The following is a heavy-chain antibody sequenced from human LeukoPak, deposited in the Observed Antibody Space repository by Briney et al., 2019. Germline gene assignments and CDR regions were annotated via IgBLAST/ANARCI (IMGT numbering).Heavy chain of an antibody. CDR1: GYTFTGYY. CDR3: ARGSDDLWRGWSPSY. V-gene: IGHV1-2*02. J-gene: IGHJ4*02. Sequence: ASVKVSCKASGYTFTGYYMHWVRQAPGQGLEWMGWINPNSGGTNYAQKFQGRVTMTRDTSISTAYMELSRLRSDDQAVYYCARGSDDLWRGWSPSYRVQGPLVSGSS. CDR2: INPNSGGT. D-gene: IGHD3-3*01.